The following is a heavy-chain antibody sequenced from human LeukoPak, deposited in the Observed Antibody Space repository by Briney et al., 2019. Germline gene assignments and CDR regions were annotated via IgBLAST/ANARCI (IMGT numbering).Heavy chain of an antibody. CDR2: IIPIFGTA. CDR1: GGTFSSYA. CDR3: ARDGCSSTSCRYRSDY. Sequence: GASVKVSCKASGGTFSSYAISWVRQAPGQGLEWMGGIIPIFGTANYAQKFQGRVTITADESTSTAYMGLSSLRSEDTAVYYCARDGCSSTSCRYRSDYWGQGTLVTVSS. V-gene: IGHV1-69*13. D-gene: IGHD2-2*01. J-gene: IGHJ4*02.